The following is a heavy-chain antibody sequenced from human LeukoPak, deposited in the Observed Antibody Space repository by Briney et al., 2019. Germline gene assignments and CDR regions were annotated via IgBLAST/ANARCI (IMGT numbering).Heavy chain of an antibody. CDR1: GGSISRHY. D-gene: IGHD3-3*01. Sequence: PSETLSLTCTVSGGSISRHYWSWIRQPPGKGLDWIGYIFYSGTTNYNPSPKSRVTLSVDTSKNQFYLKLSSVTAADTAVYYCARDERITIFGLNPPTFAFDIWGQGTMVTVSS. CDR3: ARDERITIFGLNPPTFAFDI. CDR2: IFYSGTT. J-gene: IGHJ3*02. V-gene: IGHV4-59*11.